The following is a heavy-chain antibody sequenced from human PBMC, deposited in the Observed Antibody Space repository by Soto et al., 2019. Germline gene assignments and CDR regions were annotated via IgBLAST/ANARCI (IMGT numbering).Heavy chain of an antibody. J-gene: IGHJ4*02. CDR2: IYYSGST. D-gene: IGHD3-16*02. V-gene: IGHV4-59*01. CDR1: GGSISSYY. CDR3: ARGDYIWGSYRFSYFDY. Sequence: SETLSLTCTVSGGSISSYYWSWIRQPPGKGLEWIGYIYYSGSTNYNPSLKSRVTISVDTSKNQFSLMLSSGTAADTAWYYCARGDYIWGSYRFSYFDYWGQGTLVTVSS.